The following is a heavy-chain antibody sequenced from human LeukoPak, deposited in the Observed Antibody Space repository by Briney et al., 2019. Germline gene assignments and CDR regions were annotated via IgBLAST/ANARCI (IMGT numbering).Heavy chain of an antibody. J-gene: IGHJ5*02. V-gene: IGHV1-69*02. CDR3: ARAKKQGTTVTTGWFDP. D-gene: IGHD4-11*01. Sequence: SVKVSCKASGGTFSIYTISWVRQAPGQGLEWMGRIIPILGIANYAQKFQGRVTITADTSTSTAYMELSSLRSEDTAVYYCARAKKQGTTVTTGWFDPWGQGTLVTVSS. CDR1: GGTFSIYT. CDR2: IIPILGIA.